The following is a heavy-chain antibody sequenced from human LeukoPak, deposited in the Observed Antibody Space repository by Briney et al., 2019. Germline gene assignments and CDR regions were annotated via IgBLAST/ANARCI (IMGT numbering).Heavy chain of an antibody. J-gene: IGHJ4*02. V-gene: IGHV3-48*04. CDR3: ARLPAYCSSTSCYYDY. CDR2: ISSSSSTI. D-gene: IGHD2-2*01. CDR1: GFTFSSYS. Sequence: GGSLRLSCAASGFTFSSYSMNWVRQAPGKGLEWVSYISSSSSTIYYADSVKGRFTISRDNAKNSLYLQMNSLRAEDTAVYYCARLPAYCSSTSCYYDYWSQGTLVTVSS.